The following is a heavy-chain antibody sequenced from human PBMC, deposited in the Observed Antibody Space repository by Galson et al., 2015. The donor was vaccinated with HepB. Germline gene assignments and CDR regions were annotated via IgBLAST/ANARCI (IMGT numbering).Heavy chain of an antibody. CDR3: ARVYSGLRGNWFDP. D-gene: IGHD5-12*01. CDR1: GYTFTSYA. V-gene: IGHV1-3*01. CDR2: INAGNGNT. J-gene: IGHJ5*02. Sequence: SVKVSCKASGYTFTSYAMHWVRQAPGQRLEWMGWINAGNGNTKYSQKFQGRVTITRDTSASTAYMELSSLRSEDTAVYYCARVYSGLRGNWFDPWGQGTLVTVSS.